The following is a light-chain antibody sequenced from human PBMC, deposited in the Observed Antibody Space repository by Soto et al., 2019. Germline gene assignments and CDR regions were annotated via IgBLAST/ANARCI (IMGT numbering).Light chain of an antibody. V-gene: IGLV2-23*01. J-gene: IGLJ3*02. CDR3: CSSADSSTLWV. CDR1: SSDVGSYNL. CDR2: EGT. Sequence: QSALTQPASVSGSPGQSITISCTGTSSDVGSYNLVSWYQQYPGKAPKLMVYEGTKRPSGVSICFSGSKSGNTASLTISGLQAEDEADYYCCSSADSSTLWVFGGGTKLTVL.